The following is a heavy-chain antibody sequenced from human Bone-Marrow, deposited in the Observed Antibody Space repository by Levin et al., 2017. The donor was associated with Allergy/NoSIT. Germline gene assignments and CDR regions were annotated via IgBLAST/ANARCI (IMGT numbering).Heavy chain of an antibody. CDR1: GGSISSGGYY. J-gene: IGHJ5*02. D-gene: IGHD3-22*01. CDR2: IYYSGST. Sequence: SQTLSLTCTVSGGSISSGGYYWSWIRQHPGKGLEWIGYIYYSGSTYYNPSLKSRVTISVDTSKNQFSLKLSSVTAADTAVYYCARAGGMIVVANWFDPWGQGTLVTVSS. V-gene: IGHV4-31*03. CDR3: ARAGGMIVVANWFDP.